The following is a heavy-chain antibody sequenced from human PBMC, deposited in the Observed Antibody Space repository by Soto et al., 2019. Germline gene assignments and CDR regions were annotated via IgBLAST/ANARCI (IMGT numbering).Heavy chain of an antibody. D-gene: IGHD3-9*01. Sequence: AASVKVSCKASGYTFPNYGITWVRQAPGQGLEWMGWISTYSGYTNYAENLQGRVTMTTDTSTTTAYMELRSLKSDDTAVYYCARDHYDVLTGYLASEYWGQGTLVTVSS. CDR3: ARDHYDVLTGYLASEY. CDR1: GYTFPNYG. J-gene: IGHJ4*02. V-gene: IGHV1-18*01. CDR2: ISTYSGYT.